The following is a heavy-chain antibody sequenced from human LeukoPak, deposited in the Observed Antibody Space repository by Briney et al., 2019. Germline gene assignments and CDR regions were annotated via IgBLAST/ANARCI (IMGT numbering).Heavy chain of an antibody. CDR3: AKDNYYDSSGYQSSYFDY. CDR1: GFTFSSYA. Sequence: RGSLRLSCAASGFTFSSYAMSWVRQAPGKGLEWVSAISGSGGSTYYADSVKGRFTISRDNSKNTLYLQMNSLRAEDTAVYYCAKDNYYDSSGYQSSYFDYWGQGTLVTVSS. D-gene: IGHD3-22*01. CDR2: ISGSGGST. J-gene: IGHJ4*02. V-gene: IGHV3-23*01.